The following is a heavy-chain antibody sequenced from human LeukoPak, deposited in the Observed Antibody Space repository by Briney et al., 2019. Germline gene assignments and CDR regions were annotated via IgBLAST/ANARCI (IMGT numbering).Heavy chain of an antibody. D-gene: IGHD2-15*01. CDR2: IKSKTDGGKT. Sequence: GGSLRLSCAASVFTFSNALMSWVRQAPGKGLEWVGRIKSKTDGGKTDYTPPVKGRLTISRDDSKNTLYLKMNSLKTEDTAVYDCTTDSGLKVVDAIAYYYYMDVWGKGTTVTVSS. V-gene: IGHV3-15*01. CDR3: TTDSGLKVVDAIAYYYYMDV. J-gene: IGHJ6*03. CDR1: VFTFSNAL.